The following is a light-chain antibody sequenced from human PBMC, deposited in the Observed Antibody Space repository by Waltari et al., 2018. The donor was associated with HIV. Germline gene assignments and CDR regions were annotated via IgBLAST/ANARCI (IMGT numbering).Light chain of an antibody. CDR2: EGI. CDR3: CSYAGSSNWV. Sequence: QSALTQPASVSGSPGQSITISCTGSSSDVGSYNLVSWYQLHPGKAPKLIIYEGINRPSGVSNRFSGSKSGNTASRTISGLQAEDEADYYCCSYAGSSNWVFGGGTKLTVL. J-gene: IGLJ3*02. V-gene: IGLV2-23*01. CDR1: SSDVGSYNL.